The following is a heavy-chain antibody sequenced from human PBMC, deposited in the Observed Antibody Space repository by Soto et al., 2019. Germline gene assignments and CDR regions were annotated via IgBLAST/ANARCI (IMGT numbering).Heavy chain of an antibody. D-gene: IGHD3-22*01. J-gene: IGHJ4*02. CDR3: ARLVYDSSGYRPG. V-gene: IGHV4-30-2*03. Sequence: SETLSLTCAVSGGSSSSGGYSWSWIRQPPGKGLECIGCIYHSGSTYYNPSLKSRVTISVDTSKNQFSLKLSSVTAADTAVYYCARLVYDSSGYRPGWGQGTLVTVS. CDR1: GGSSSSGGYS. CDR2: IYHSGST.